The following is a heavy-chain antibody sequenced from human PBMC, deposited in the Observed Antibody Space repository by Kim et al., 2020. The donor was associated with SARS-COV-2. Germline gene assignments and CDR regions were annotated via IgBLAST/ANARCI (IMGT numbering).Heavy chain of an antibody. CDR3: AKGMGYSSSGTPIYYFDS. CDR2: ISYDGSDK. Sequence: GGSLRLSCAASGFTFSSHGMHWVRLAPGKGLEWVAVISYDGSDKNYADSVKGRFTISRDNSKNTLYLQMNSLRAEDTAVYYCAKGMGYSSSGTPIYYFDSWGQGTLVTVSS. J-gene: IGHJ4*02. D-gene: IGHD3-22*01. CDR1: GFTFSSHG. V-gene: IGHV3-30*18.